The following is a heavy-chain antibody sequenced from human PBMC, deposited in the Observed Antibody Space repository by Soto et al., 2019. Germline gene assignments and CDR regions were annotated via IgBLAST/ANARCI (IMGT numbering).Heavy chain of an antibody. CDR2: IYYSGST. CDR3: AGGSGKIDY. Sequence: SETLSLTCTVSGGSISSSSYYWGWIRQPPGKGLEWIGSIYYSGSTYYNPSLKSRVTISVDTSKNQFSLKLSSVTAADTAVYYCAGGSGKIDYWGQGTLVTVSS. D-gene: IGHD3-10*01. V-gene: IGHV4-39*01. CDR1: GGSISSSSYY. J-gene: IGHJ4*02.